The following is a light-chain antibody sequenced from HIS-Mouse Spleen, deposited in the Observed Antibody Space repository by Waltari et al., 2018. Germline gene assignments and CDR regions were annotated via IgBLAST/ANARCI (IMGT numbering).Light chain of an antibody. CDR3: YSTDSSGNHRV. J-gene: IGLJ2*01. Sequence: SYELTQPPSVSVSPGHTPRITCSGDALPKKYAYWYQQQSGQAPLLVLYEDSKRPSGSPERFSGSSSGTMATLTISGAQVEDEADYYCYSTDSSGNHRVFGGGTKLTVL. CDR2: EDS. V-gene: IGLV3-10*01. CDR1: ALPKKY.